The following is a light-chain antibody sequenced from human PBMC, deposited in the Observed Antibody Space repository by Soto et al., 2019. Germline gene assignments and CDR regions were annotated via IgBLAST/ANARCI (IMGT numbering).Light chain of an antibody. J-gene: IGKJ1*01. Sequence: DIQMTQSPSPLSAYVGDAVTITCRASQSISSWLAWYQQKPGKAPNLLIYKASSLEGGVPSRFSRSGSGTEFTLTISSLQPDDFATYYCQQYNRYWTFGQGTKVDIK. CDR2: KAS. V-gene: IGKV1-5*03. CDR1: QSISSW. CDR3: QQYNRYWT.